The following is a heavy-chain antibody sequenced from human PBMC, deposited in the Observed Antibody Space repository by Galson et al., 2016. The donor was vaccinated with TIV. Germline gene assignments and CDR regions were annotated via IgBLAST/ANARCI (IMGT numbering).Heavy chain of an antibody. Sequence: QSGAEVKKPGESLRISCKGSGYTFTKYCITWVRQMTGKGLEWMGKIDPSDSYTNYSPSFRGHVTMSADKSIRTAYLQWSSLKASDSAIYDCARCPSTLEMDGWGQGTTVTVSS. CDR2: IDPSDSYT. D-gene: IGHD1-1*01. CDR1: GYTFTKYC. V-gene: IGHV5-10-1*01. J-gene: IGHJ6*02. CDR3: ARCPSTLEMDG.